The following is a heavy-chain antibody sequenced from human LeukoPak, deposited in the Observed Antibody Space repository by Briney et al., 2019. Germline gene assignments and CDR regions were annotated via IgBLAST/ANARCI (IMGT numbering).Heavy chain of an antibody. CDR1: GGTFSSYA. CDR2: IIPILGIA. CDR3: ASVPHRDSYYGMDV. Sequence: ASVKVSCKASGGTFSSYAISWVRQAPGQGLEWMGRIIPILGIANYAQKFQGRVTITADKSTSTAYMELSSLRSEDTAVYYCASVPHRDSYYGMDVWGQGTTVTVSS. J-gene: IGHJ6*02. V-gene: IGHV1-69*04.